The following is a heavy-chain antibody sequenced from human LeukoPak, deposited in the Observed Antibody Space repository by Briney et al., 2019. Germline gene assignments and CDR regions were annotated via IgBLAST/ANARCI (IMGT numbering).Heavy chain of an antibody. J-gene: IGHJ6*02. V-gene: IGHV4-31*03. CDR1: GGSISSGGYY. Sequence: SETLSLTCTVSGGSISSGGYYWSWIRQHPGKGLEWIGYIYYSGSTYYNPSLKSRVTISVDTSKNQFSLKLSSVTAADTAVYYCARDIDYDSSGHESLGMDVWGQGTTVTVSS. CDR2: IYYSGST. D-gene: IGHD3-22*01. CDR3: ARDIDYDSSGHESLGMDV.